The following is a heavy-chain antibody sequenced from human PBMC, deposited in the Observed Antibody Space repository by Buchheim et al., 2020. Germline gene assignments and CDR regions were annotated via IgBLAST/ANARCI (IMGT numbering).Heavy chain of an antibody. CDR2: IWYDGSNE. V-gene: IGHV3-33*01. D-gene: IGHD3-10*01. CDR1: GFAFKTYG. J-gene: IGHJ4*02. Sequence: QVQLVESGGGVVQPGGSLRLSCAASGFAFKTYGMHWVRQAPGKGLEWVTTIWYDGSNEYYIDSVKGRFTISRDNSKSTVYLQMDSLRVEDTAVYYCARECTSGNSNNGPTDYWGQGTL. CDR3: ARECTSGNSNNGPTDY.